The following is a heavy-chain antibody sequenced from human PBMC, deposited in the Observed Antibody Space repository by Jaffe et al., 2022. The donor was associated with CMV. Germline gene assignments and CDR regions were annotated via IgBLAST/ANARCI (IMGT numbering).Heavy chain of an antibody. D-gene: IGHD5-12*01. Sequence: EVQLVESGGGLVQPGGSLRLSCAASGFTFSSYEMNWVRQAPGKGLEWVSYISSSGSTIYYADSVKGRFTISRDNAKNSLYLQMNSLRAEDTAVYYCARDRGYSGYELFDYWGQGTLVTVSS. V-gene: IGHV3-48*03. CDR3: ARDRGYSGYELFDY. J-gene: IGHJ4*02. CDR1: GFTFSSYE. CDR2: ISSSGSTI.